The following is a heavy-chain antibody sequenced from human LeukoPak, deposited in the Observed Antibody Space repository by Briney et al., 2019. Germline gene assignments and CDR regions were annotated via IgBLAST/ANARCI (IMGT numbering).Heavy chain of an antibody. J-gene: IGHJ4*02. CDR3: ATDIATGYSPWDY. CDR1: GYTLTELS. Sequence: ASVKVACKVSGYTLTELSMHWVRQAPGKGLEWMGGFDPEDGETIYAQKFQGRVTMTEDTSTDTAYMELSSLRSEDTAVYYCATDIATGYSPWDYWGQGTLVTVSS. D-gene: IGHD3-9*01. V-gene: IGHV1-24*01. CDR2: FDPEDGET.